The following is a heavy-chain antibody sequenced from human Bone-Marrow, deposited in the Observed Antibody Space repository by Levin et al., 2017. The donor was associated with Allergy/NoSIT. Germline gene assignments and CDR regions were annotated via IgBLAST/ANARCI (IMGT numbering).Heavy chain of an antibody. CDR2: MNPGSGDT. D-gene: IGHD1-26*01. CDR1: GYTFTSDY. V-gene: IGHV1-8*01. Sequence: GASVKVSCKASGYTFTSDYISWVRQAPGQGLEWMGWMNPGSGDTDYAQKFQGRVTMTRDTSISTVYMELSSLRSEDTAVYYCARLRSRANWDYFDYWGRGTLVTVSS. J-gene: IGHJ4*02. CDR3: ARLRSRANWDYFDY.